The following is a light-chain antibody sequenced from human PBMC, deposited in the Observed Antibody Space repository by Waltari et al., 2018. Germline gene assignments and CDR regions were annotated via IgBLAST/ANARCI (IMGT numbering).Light chain of an antibody. J-gene: IGKJ2*01. V-gene: IGKV3-15*01. CDR3: QQYNNWPPYI. Sequence: ETVIIQSPSTLSLSRGDRATLSCRASQSVSTNLAWYQKKPGQTPRLLIYGASIRATGIPARFSGRGAGTEFTLTISSLQSEDFAVYYCQQYNNWPPYIFGQGSQLEI. CDR2: GAS. CDR1: QSVSTN.